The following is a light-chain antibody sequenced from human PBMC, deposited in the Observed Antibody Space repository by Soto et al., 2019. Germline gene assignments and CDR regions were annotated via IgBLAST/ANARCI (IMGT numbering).Light chain of an antibody. V-gene: IGKV1-5*03. CDR1: QSINIW. Sequence: GDRVTITCRASQSINIWLAWYQQKPGKAPKLLIYKASSLENGVPSRFGGSGSGTEFTLTISSLQPDDFATYYCQQYSYLWTFGQGTKVEIK. CDR2: KAS. CDR3: QQYSYLWT. J-gene: IGKJ1*01.